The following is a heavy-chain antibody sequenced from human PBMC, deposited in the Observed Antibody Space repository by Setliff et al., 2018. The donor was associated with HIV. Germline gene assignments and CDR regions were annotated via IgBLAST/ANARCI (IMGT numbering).Heavy chain of an antibody. CDR3: ARDTENVFISGHRYFDY. CDR2: ITPNSGGT. D-gene: IGHD5-18*01. Sequence: GASVKVSCKASGYTFTDHYMHWVRQGPGQGLEWMGRITPNSGGTNYARKFQDRVTMTRDTSISTAYMELSRLTSDDTAVYYCARDTENVFISGHRYFDYWGPGTLVTVSS. J-gene: IGHJ4*02. CDR1: GYTFTDHY. V-gene: IGHV1-2*06.